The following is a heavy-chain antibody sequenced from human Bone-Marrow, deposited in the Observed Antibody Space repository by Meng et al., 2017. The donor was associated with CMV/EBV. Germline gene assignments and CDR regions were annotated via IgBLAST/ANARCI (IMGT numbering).Heavy chain of an antibody. D-gene: IGHD1-26*01. CDR2: IRYDGSNK. V-gene: IGHV3-30*02. CDR1: GLSFSSYG. CDR3: ARGGWELRKFDY. Sequence: GESLKISCAASGLSFSSYGIHWVRQAPGRGLEWVAFIRYDGSNKYYADSVKGRFTISRDNSKNTLYLQMNSLRSEDTAVYYCARGGWELRKFDYWGQGTLVTVSS. J-gene: IGHJ4*02.